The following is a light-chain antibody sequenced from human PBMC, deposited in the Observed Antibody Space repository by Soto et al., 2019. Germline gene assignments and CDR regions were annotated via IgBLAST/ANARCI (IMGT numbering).Light chain of an antibody. CDR2: EVS. CDR1: SSDVGSYKF. V-gene: IGLV2-23*02. Sequence: LTQPASVSGSPGQSITISCTGTSSDVGSYKFVSWYQQHPGKAPKLMIYEVSKRPSGVSNRFSVSKSGNTASLTISGLQAEDEADYYCCAYAGSSTFYGFRTGTKVTVL. J-gene: IGLJ1*01. CDR3: CAYAGSSTFYG.